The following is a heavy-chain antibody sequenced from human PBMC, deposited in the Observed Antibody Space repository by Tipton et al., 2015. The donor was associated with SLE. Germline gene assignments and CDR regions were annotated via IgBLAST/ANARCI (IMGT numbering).Heavy chain of an antibody. J-gene: IGHJ3*01. CDR3: AREGRGAFDV. V-gene: IGHV3-11*04. Sequence: SLRLSCATSGFSFNDYHMSWIRQAPGKGLEWVSYIDSSGTTPYYADSVKGRFTISRDIAKNSLYLQLNSLRAEDTAVYYCAREGRGAFDVWGQGTMVSVSS. CDR2: IDSSGTTP. CDR1: GFSFNDYH. D-gene: IGHD1-26*01.